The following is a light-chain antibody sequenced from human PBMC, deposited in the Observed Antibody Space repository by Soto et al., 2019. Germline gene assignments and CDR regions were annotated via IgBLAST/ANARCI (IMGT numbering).Light chain of an antibody. CDR1: QSFSSY. V-gene: IGKV3-11*01. CDR3: QQRSNWSWT. Sequence: EIVMTQSPATLSVSPGERATLSCRASQSFSSYLAWYQQKPGQAPRLLIYDASNRATGIPARFSGSGSGTDFTLTISSLEPEDFAVYYCQQRSNWSWTFGQGTKVDNK. CDR2: DAS. J-gene: IGKJ1*01.